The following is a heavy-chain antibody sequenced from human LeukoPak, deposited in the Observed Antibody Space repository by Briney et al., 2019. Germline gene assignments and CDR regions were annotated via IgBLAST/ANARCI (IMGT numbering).Heavy chain of an antibody. Sequence: PSETLSLTCAVYGGSFSGYYWSWIRQPPGKGLEWIGEINHSGSTNYNPSLKSRVTISVDTSKNQFSLKLSSVTAADTAVYYCARVRQLLDYWYFDLWGRGTLVTVSS. CDR1: GGSFSGYY. CDR3: ARVRQLLDYWYFDL. V-gene: IGHV4-34*01. D-gene: IGHD6-13*01. CDR2: INHSGST. J-gene: IGHJ2*01.